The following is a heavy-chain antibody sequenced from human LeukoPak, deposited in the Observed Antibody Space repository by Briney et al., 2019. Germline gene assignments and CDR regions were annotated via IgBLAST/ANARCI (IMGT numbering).Heavy chain of an antibody. CDR2: ISSSSSYI. CDR1: GFTFSSYS. Sequence: GGSLRLSCAASGFTFSSYSMNWVRQAPGKGLEWVSSISSSSSYIYYADSVKGRFTISRDNAKNSLYLQMNSLRAEDTAVYYCARAHSSFDFDYWGQGTLVTVSS. D-gene: IGHD6-6*01. CDR3: ARAHSSFDFDY. J-gene: IGHJ4*02. V-gene: IGHV3-21*01.